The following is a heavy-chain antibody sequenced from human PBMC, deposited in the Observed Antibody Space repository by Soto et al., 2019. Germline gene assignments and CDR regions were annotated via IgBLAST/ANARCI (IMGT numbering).Heavy chain of an antibody. V-gene: IGHV1-3*01. D-gene: IGHD3-22*01. CDR3: ARLEESSGYYQYFDY. CDR2: INAGNGNT. J-gene: IGHJ4*02. CDR1: GYTFTSYA. Sequence: ASVKVSCKASGYTFTSYAMHWVRQAPGQRLEWMGWINAGNGNTKYSQKFQGRVTITRDTSASTAYMELSSLRSEDTAVYYCARLEESSGYYQYFDYWGQGTLVTVSS.